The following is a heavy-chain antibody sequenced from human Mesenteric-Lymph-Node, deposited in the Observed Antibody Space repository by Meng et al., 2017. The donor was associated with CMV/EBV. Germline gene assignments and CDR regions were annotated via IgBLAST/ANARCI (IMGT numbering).Heavy chain of an antibody. J-gene: IGHJ4*02. CDR3: AKDEAVYATSPFDY. CDR1: GFTFSSYV. Sequence: GESLKISCAASGFTFSSYVMSWVRQAPGKGLEWVSAISGSGGITYYADSVKGRFTISRDNSKNTLYLEINNLRAEDTAEYYCAKDEAVYATSPFDYWGQGTLVTVSS. V-gene: IGHV3-23*01. CDR2: ISGSGGIT. D-gene: IGHD2-8*01.